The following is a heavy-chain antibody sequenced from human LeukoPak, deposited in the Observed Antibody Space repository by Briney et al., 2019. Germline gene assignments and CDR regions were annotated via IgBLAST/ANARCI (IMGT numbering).Heavy chain of an antibody. CDR3: ARAAWSSSSDAFDI. CDR2: IIPIFGTA. Sequence: AASVKVSCKASGYTFTSYAISWVRQAPGQGLEWMGGIIPIFGTANYAQKFQGRVTITTDESTSTAYMELSSLRSEDTAVYYCARAAWSSSSDAFDIWGQGTMVTVSS. J-gene: IGHJ3*02. D-gene: IGHD6-13*01. V-gene: IGHV1-69*05. CDR1: GYTFTSYA.